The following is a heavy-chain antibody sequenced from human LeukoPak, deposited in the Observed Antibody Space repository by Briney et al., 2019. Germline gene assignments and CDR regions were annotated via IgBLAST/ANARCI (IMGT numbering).Heavy chain of an antibody. J-gene: IGHJ6*02. CDR3: ASQLGLLDVPGYYGMDV. Sequence: GASVKVSCKASGGTFSSYAISWVRQAPGQGLEWMGRIIPILGIANYAQKFQGRVTITADKSTSTAYMELSSLRSEDTAVYYCASQLGLLDVPGYYGMDVWGQGTTVTVSS. CDR2: IIPILGIA. D-gene: IGHD1-1*01. V-gene: IGHV1-69*04. CDR1: GGTFSSYA.